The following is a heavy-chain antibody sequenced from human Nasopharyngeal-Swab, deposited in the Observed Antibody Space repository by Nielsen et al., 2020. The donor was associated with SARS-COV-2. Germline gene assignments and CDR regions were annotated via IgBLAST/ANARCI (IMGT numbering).Heavy chain of an antibody. CDR1: GFTVSSNF. CDR2: LKSGGGT. V-gene: IGHV3-53*01. CDR3: ARVRQSGAYFPFDS. Sequence: GESLKISCVASGFTVSSNFVSWVRQAPGKGLEWVSLLKSGGGTFYADSVRGRFIISRDNSRNTVYLQMNSLRAEDTAVYYCARVRQSGAYFPFDSWGLGTQVTVSS. D-gene: IGHD1-26*01. J-gene: IGHJ4*02.